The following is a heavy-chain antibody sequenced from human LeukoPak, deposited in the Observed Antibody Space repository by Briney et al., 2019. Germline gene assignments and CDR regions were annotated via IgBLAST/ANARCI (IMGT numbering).Heavy chain of an antibody. V-gene: IGHV3-30*02. CDR2: IRYDGSNK. D-gene: IGHD4-17*01. CDR3: ARDGSTTVTHNWFDP. Sequence: GGSLRLSCAASGFTFTKYGMHWVRQAPGKGLEWVAFIRYDGSNKYYADSVKGRFTISRDNSKNTLYLQMNSLRAEDTAVYYCARDGSTTVTHNWFDPWGQGTLVTVSS. J-gene: IGHJ5*02. CDR1: GFTFTKYG.